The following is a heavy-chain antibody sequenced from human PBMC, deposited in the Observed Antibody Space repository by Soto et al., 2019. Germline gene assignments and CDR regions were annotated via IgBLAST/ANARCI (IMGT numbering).Heavy chain of an antibody. J-gene: IGHJ4*02. CDR3: AKADLMVRGPNGFDY. Sequence: EVQLLESGGGLVQPGGSLRLSCAASGFTFSSYAMSWVRQAPGKGLEWVSAISGSGGSTYYADSVKGRFTISRDNSKNTLYLQMNSLRAEDTVVYYCAKADLMVRGPNGFDYWGQGTLVTVSS. V-gene: IGHV3-23*01. CDR1: GFTFSSYA. CDR2: ISGSGGST. D-gene: IGHD3-10*01.